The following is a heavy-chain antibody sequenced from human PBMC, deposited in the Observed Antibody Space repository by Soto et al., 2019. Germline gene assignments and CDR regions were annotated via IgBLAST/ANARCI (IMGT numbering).Heavy chain of an antibody. D-gene: IGHD6-13*01. J-gene: IGHJ6*02. V-gene: IGHV3-23*01. CDR3: AKTPPGSSWYYYYYGMDV. Sequence: GESLKISCAASGFTFSSYAMSWVRQAPGKGLEWVSAISGSGGSTYYADSVKGRFTISRDNSKNTLYLQMNSLRAEDTAVYYCAKTPPGSSWYYYYYGMDVWGQGTTVTVSS. CDR1: GFTFSSYA. CDR2: ISGSGGST.